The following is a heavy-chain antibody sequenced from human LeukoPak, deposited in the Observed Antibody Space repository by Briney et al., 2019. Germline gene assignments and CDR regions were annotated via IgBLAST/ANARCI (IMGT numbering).Heavy chain of an antibody. CDR1: GYSFTTYA. V-gene: IGHV1-46*01. CDR3: ARWWDDGSGYSYLYGMDV. D-gene: IGHD3-22*01. J-gene: IGHJ6*02. CDR2: IIPSGGST. Sequence: GASVKVSCTASGYSFTTYAISWVRQAPGQGLEWMGIIIPSGGSTSYAQKFQGRVTMTRDTSTSTVYMELSSLRSEDTAVYYCARWWDDGSGYSYLYGMDVWGQGTTVTVSS.